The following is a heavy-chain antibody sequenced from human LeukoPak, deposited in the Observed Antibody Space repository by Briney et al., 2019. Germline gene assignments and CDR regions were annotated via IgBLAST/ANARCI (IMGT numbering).Heavy chain of an antibody. J-gene: IGHJ4*02. V-gene: IGHV1-2*02. CDR3: ARDPPTAAAARGDY. D-gene: IGHD6-13*01. CDR1: GYTFTGCY. CDR2: INPNSGGT. Sequence: ASVKVSCKASGYTFTGCYMHWVRQAPGQGLEWMGWINPNSGGTNYAQKFQGRVTMTRDTSISTAYMELSRLRSDDTAVYYCARDPPTAAAARGDYWGQGTLVTVSS.